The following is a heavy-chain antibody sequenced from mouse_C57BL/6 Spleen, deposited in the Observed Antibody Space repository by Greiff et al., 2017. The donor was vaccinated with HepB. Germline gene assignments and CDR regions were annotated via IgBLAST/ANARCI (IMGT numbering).Heavy chain of an antibody. J-gene: IGHJ2*01. V-gene: IGHV1-69*01. CDR2: IDPSDSYT. CDR3: ARGNYGNYAEDY. D-gene: IGHD2-1*01. Sequence: VQLQQSGAELVMPGASVKLSCKASGYTFTSYWMHWVKQRPGQGLEWIGEIDPSDSYTNYNQKFKGKSTLTVDKSSSTAYMQLSSLTSEDSAVYYCARGNYGNYAEDYWGQGTTLTVSS. CDR1: GYTFTSYW.